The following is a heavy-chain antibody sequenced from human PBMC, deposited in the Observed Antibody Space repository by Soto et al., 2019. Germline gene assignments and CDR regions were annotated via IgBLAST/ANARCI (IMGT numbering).Heavy chain of an antibody. D-gene: IGHD3-10*01. J-gene: IGHJ6*02. V-gene: IGHV4-31*03. CDR1: GGSISSGGYY. Sequence: QVQLQESGPGLVKPSQTLSLTCTVSGGSISSGGYYWSWIRQHPGKGLEWIGYIYYSGSTYYNPSLKSRVTISVNTSKNQFSLKLSSVTAADTAVYYCARERITMVRGLPANYYGMDVWGQGTTVTVSS. CDR2: IYYSGST. CDR3: ARERITMVRGLPANYYGMDV.